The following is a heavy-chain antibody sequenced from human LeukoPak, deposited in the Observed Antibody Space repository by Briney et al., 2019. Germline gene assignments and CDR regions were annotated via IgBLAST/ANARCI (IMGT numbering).Heavy chain of an antibody. CDR2: ISGSGGST. D-gene: IGHD3-10*01. CDR1: GFTFSSYA. J-gene: IGHJ4*02. Sequence: GGSLRLSCAASGFTFSSYAMSWVRQAPGKGLEWVSAISGSGGSTYYADSVKGRFTISRDNSKNTLYLQMNSLRAEDTAVYYCAKSYGSGSYYNAAWGYWGQGTLVTVSS. CDR3: AKSYGSGSYYNAAWGY. V-gene: IGHV3-23*01.